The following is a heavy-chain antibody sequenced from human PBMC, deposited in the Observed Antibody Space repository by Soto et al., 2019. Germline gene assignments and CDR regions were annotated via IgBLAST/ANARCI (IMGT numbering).Heavy chain of an antibody. J-gene: IGHJ5*02. CDR1: GGSISSSSYY. CDR3: ARLWEGYDFLSGEPWFDP. CDR2: IYYSGST. V-gene: IGHV4-39*01. Sequence: SETLSLTCTVSGGSISSSSYYWGWIRQPPGKGLEWIGSIYYSGSTYYNPSLKSRVTISVDTSKNQFSLKLSSVTAADTAVYYCARLWEGYDFLSGEPWFDPWGQGTLVTVSS. D-gene: IGHD3-3*01.